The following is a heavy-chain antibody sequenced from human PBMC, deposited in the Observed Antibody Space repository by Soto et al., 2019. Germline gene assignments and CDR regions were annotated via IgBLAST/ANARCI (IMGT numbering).Heavy chain of an antibody. V-gene: IGHV3-30*18. J-gene: IGHJ4*02. Sequence: GGSLRLSCAASGFTFSTYGIHWVRQAPGKGLEWVALISFDGSHKYYAASVKGRFTISRDNLKNTLHLQMDSLRPEDTAIYYCAKDFFDDRWGSYPFHWGLGTLVTVSS. D-gene: IGHD3-16*02. CDR3: AKDFFDDRWGSYPFH. CDR1: GFTFSTYG. CDR2: ISFDGSHK.